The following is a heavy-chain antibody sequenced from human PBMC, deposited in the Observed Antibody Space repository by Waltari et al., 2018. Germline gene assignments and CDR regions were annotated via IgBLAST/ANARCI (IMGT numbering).Heavy chain of an antibody. Sequence: QEQLQESGPGLVKPSETLSLTCTVSGGSISSYYWSWIRQPPGKGLEWIGYIYYSGSTNYNPSLKSRVTISVDTSKNQFSLKLSSVTAADTAVYYCASRGMLHFDHRFDYWGQGTLVTVSS. CDR2: IYYSGST. V-gene: IGHV4-59*01. D-gene: IGHD3-9*01. CDR1: GGSISSYY. J-gene: IGHJ4*02. CDR3: ASRGMLHFDHRFDY.